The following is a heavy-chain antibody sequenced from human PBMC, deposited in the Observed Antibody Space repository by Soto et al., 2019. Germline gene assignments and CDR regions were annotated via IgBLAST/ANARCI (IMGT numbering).Heavy chain of an antibody. V-gene: IGHV3-23*01. CDR2: ISGSGSST. D-gene: IGHD6-19*01. Sequence: GGSLRLSCVASGFTFSNYAMTWVRQAPGKGLEWVSVISGSGSSTYYADSVKGRFTISRDNSKNTLYLQMKSLRAEDTAVYYCAKEGGYNSGWYGHWGQGTLVTVSS. CDR1: GFTFSNYA. J-gene: IGHJ5*02. CDR3: AKEGGYNSGWYGH.